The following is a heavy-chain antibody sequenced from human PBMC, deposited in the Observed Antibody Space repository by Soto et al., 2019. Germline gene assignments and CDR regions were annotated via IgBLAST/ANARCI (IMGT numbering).Heavy chain of an antibody. Sequence: QVQLVQSGAEVKKPGASVKVSCKASGYTFASYAIRWMRQAPGQGFEWMGWISAYNGNTNYAQKLQGRITMTTDTSTSTAYMEMRSLRSADTAVYYCSRDPPPPDYWGQGTLVPVSS. CDR3: SRDPPPPDY. V-gene: IGHV1-18*01. CDR2: ISAYNGNT. J-gene: IGHJ4*02. CDR1: GYTFASYA.